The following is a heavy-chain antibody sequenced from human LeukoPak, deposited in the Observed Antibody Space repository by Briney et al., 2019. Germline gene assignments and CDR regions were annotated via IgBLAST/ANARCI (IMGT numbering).Heavy chain of an antibody. CDR3: ARLSSGWFLSFVGDAFDI. CDR2: INPNSGGT. J-gene: IGHJ3*02. Sequence: ASVKVSCKAFGYTFTGYYMHWVRQAPGQGLEWMGWINPNSGGTNCAQKFQGRVTMTRDTSISTAYMELSRLRSDDTAVYYCARLSSGWFLSFVGDAFDIWGQGTMVTVSS. V-gene: IGHV1-2*02. D-gene: IGHD6-19*01. CDR1: GYTFTGYY.